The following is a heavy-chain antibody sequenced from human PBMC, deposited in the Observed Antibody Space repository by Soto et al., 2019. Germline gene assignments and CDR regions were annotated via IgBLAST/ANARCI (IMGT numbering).Heavy chain of an antibody. D-gene: IGHD6-13*01. CDR3: ARGRIAAAGTYYYYMDV. Sequence: SETLSLTCAVYGGSFSGYYWSWIRQPPGKGLEWIGEINHSGSTNYNPSLKSRVTISVDTSKNQFSLKLSSVTAADTAVYYCARGRIAAAGTYYYYMDVWGKGTTVTVS. CDR1: GGSFSGYY. J-gene: IGHJ6*03. CDR2: INHSGST. V-gene: IGHV4-34*01.